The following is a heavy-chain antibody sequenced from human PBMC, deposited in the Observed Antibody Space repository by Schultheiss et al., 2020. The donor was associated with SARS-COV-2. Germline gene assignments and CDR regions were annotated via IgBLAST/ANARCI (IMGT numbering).Heavy chain of an antibody. Sequence: ASVKVSCKASGGTFSSYAIHWVRQAPGQGLEWMGWINAGNGNTKYSQKFQGRVTITRDTSASTAYMELSSLRSEDTAVYYCARDRDYVWGTYREYGMDVWGQGTTVTVSS. D-gene: IGHD3-16*02. CDR2: INAGNGNT. CDR3: ARDRDYVWGTYREYGMDV. V-gene: IGHV1-3*01. CDR1: GGTFSSYA. J-gene: IGHJ6*02.